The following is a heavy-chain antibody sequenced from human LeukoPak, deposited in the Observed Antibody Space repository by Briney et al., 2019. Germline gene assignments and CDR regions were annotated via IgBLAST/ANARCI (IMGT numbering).Heavy chain of an antibody. CDR3: ARVRGSAWSTFDF. V-gene: IGHV3-20*04. D-gene: IGHD6-19*01. Sequence: PGGSLRLSCSASGFTYNDYAMSWVRQAPGKGLECVSGMTWNGGSTYYADSVKGRFTISRDNAKHSLFLQMNSLEVEDTALYYCARVRGSAWSTFDFWGQGTLVTVSS. CDR1: GFTYNDYA. J-gene: IGHJ4*02. CDR2: MTWNGGST.